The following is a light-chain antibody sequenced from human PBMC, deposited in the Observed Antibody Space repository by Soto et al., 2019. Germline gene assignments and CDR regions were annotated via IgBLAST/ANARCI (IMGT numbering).Light chain of an antibody. CDR2: DAS. CDR3: QQRSNWPT. V-gene: IGKV3-11*01. J-gene: IGKJ5*01. CDR1: QTVRNNY. Sequence: EIVLTQSPAILSLSPGDRATLSCRASQTVRNNYLAWYQQKPGQAPRLLIYDASNRATGSPARFNGSGSGTDFTLTISSLEPEDFAVYYCQQRSNWPTFGQGTRLEIK.